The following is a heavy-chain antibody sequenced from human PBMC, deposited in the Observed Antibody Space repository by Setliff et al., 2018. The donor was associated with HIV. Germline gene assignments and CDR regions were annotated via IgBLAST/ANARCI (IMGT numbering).Heavy chain of an antibody. CDR1: GFTFSHFA. CDR3: AKERRGWYPDS. J-gene: IGHJ4*02. D-gene: IGHD6-19*01. Sequence: PGGSLSLSCAASGFTFSHFAMHWVRQAPGKGLEWVALIGYDGRDKYYTDSLKGRFTISRDNSNNTLYLQMNSLTTEDTAVYFCAKERRGWYPDSWGQGTLVTVSS. CDR2: IGYDGRDK. V-gene: IGHV3-30*02.